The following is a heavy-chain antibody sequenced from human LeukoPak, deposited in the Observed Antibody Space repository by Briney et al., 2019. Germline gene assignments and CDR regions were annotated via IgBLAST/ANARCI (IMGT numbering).Heavy chain of an antibody. V-gene: IGHV3-30*18. CDR3: AKGRPGIAVAFDY. D-gene: IGHD6-19*01. J-gene: IGHJ4*02. Sequence: GGSLRLSCAASGFTFSSYGMHWVRQAPGKGLEWVAVISHDGSNKYYADSVKGRFTISRDNSKNTLYLQMNSLRAEDTAVYYCAKGRPGIAVAFDYWGQGTLVTVSS. CDR1: GFTFSSYG. CDR2: ISHDGSNK.